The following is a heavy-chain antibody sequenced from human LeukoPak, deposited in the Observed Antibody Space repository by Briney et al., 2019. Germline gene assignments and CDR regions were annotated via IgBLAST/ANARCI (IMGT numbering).Heavy chain of an antibody. J-gene: IGHJ4*02. CDR3: AKDYDSSGYYFDY. CDR2: ISWNSGSI. CDR1: GFTFDDYA. V-gene: IGHV3-9*01. Sequence: PGRSLRLSCAASGFTFDDYAMHWVRHAPGKGLEWVSGISWNSGSIGYADSVKGRFTISRDNAKNSLYLQMNSLRAEDTALYYCAKDYDSSGYYFDYWGQGTLVTVSS. D-gene: IGHD3-22*01.